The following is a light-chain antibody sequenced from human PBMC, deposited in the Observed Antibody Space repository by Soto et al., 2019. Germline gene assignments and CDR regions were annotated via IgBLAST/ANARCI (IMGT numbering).Light chain of an antibody. CDR1: QSVDNY. V-gene: IGKV1-39*01. CDR3: QQDLRPPLT. CDR2: AAS. Sequence: DIQMTQSPSSLSASVGDTVTLTCRASQSVDNYLQWYQQKPGKAPGLLLYAASTMQREVPSLLSASVSGTDFTLTISSLQPEDFATYYCQQDLRPPLTFGPGNKVDIK. J-gene: IGKJ3*01.